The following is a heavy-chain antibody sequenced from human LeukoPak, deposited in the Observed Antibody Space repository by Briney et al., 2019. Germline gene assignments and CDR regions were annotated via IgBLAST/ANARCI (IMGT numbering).Heavy chain of an antibody. CDR2: IYHSGST. J-gene: IGHJ4*02. CDR1: GYSISSGYY. CDR3: ARRRITIFGVVKDYFDY. Sequence: SETLSLTCTVSGYSISSGYYWGWIRQPPGKGLEWIGSIYHSGSTYYSPSLKSRVTISVDTSKNQFPLKLSSVTAADTAVYYCARRRITIFGVVKDYFDYWGQGTLVTVSS. V-gene: IGHV4-38-2*02. D-gene: IGHD3-3*01.